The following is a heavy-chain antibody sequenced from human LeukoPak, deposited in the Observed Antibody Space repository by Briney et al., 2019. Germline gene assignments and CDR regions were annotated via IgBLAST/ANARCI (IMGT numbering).Heavy chain of an antibody. Sequence: GASVKVSCKASGYTFTSYYMHWVRQAPGQGLEWMGWISAYNGNTNYAQKFQDRVTMTTDTSTTTAYMELRSLRSDDTAIYYCARDPGFDHWGQGTLVTVSS. V-gene: IGHV1-18*04. J-gene: IGHJ5*02. CDR3: ARDPGFDH. CDR1: GYTFTSYY. CDR2: ISAYNGNT.